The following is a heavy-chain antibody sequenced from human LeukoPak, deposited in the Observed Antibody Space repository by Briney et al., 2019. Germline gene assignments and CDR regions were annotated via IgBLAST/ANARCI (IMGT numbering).Heavy chain of an antibody. D-gene: IGHD3-10*01. Sequence: SETPSLTCTVSGGSISSSSYYWGWIRQPPGKGLEWIGSIYYSGSTYYNPSLKSRVTISVDTSKNQFSLKLSSVTAADTAVYYCARVKAYGSGSNSEAYYFDYWGQGTLVTVSS. J-gene: IGHJ4*02. CDR2: IYYSGST. CDR3: ARVKAYGSGSNSEAYYFDY. CDR1: GGSISSSSYY. V-gene: IGHV4-39*07.